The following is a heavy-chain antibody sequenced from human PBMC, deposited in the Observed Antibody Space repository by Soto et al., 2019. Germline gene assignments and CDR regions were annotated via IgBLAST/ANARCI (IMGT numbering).Heavy chain of an antibody. CDR3: ARSGYSKPDY. V-gene: IGHV4-31*03. CDR1: GGSISSGGYY. CDR2: IYYSGST. D-gene: IGHD3-22*01. Sequence: SETLSLTCTVSGGSISSGGYYWSWIRQHPGKGLEWIGYIYYSGSTYYNPSLKSRVTISVDTSKNQFSLKLSSVTAADTAVYYCARSGYSKPDYWGQGTLVTVSS. J-gene: IGHJ4*02.